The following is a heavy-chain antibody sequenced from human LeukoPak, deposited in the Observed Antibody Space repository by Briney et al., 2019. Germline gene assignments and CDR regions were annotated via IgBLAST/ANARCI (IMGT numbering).Heavy chain of an antibody. J-gene: IGHJ3*02. CDR3: ARDPAFGAFDI. V-gene: IGHV3-7*01. Sequence: GGSLRLSCAASAFTFSSYAMLWVRQAPGKGLEWVAIINPDGSDKSYADSVRGRFTISRDNAKNSLYLHMNGLTAEDTSVYYCARDPAFGAFDIWGRGTLVTVSS. CDR1: AFTFSSYA. CDR2: INPDGSDK. D-gene: IGHD3-10*01.